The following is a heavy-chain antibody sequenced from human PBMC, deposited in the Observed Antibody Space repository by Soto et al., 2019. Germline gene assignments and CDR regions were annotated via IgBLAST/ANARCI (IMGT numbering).Heavy chain of an antibody. Sequence: QVQLQESGPGLVKPSQTLSLTCTVSGGSISSGGYYWSWIRQHPGKGLEWIGYIYYSGSTYYNPSLMSRVTISVDTSKNQFSRKLSSVTAADTAVYYCARGVYGDYYPYYYYGMDVWGQGTTVTVSS. CDR3: ARGVYGDYYPYYYYGMDV. CDR2: IYYSGST. CDR1: GGSISSGGYY. V-gene: IGHV4-31*03. J-gene: IGHJ6*02. D-gene: IGHD4-17*01.